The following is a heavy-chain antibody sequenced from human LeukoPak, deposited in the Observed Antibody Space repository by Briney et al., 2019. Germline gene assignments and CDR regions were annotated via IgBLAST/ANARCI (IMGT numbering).Heavy chain of an antibody. V-gene: IGHV3-74*01. CDR2: VTYDGSTT. CDR1: GFSFTSFW. CDR3: ARASDGWSTDY. J-gene: IGHJ4*02. D-gene: IGHD5-24*01. Sequence: GGSLRLSCAASGFSFTSFWIHWVRQVPGKGLAWVSYVTYDGSTTIYADSVKGRFTISRDNAYNTVYLQMNSLRAEDTAIYYCARASDGWSTDYWGQGTLVTVSS.